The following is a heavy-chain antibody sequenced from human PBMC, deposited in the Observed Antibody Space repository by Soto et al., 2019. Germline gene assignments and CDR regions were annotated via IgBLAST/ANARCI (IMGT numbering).Heavy chain of an antibody. Sequence: PSETLSLTCTVSGGSIISGDYYWSWIRQPPGKGLEWIGYISNSGSTNYNSSLNGRVSITADTSKNNFSLKLTSVSAAETALYYCAKGQWVLGPCGQGTLVTGSS. J-gene: IGHJ5*02. CDR3: AKGQWVLGP. CDR2: ISNSGST. D-gene: IGHD1-26*01. V-gene: IGHV4-61*08. CDR1: GGSIISGDYY.